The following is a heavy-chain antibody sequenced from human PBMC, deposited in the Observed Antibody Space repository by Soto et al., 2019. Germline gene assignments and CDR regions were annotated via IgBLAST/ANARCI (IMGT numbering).Heavy chain of an antibody. CDR3: ARDFYYHGSGTMGGYFDY. J-gene: IGHJ4*02. V-gene: IGHV3-66*01. D-gene: IGHD3-10*01. CDR1: GITVSSNY. CDR2: IYSGGST. Sequence: EVQLVESGGGLVLPGGSLRLSCAASGITVSSNYMSWVRQAPGKGLEWVSVIYSGGSTYYADSVKGRFTISRDNSKNTLSVQMKSLRAEDTAVYYCARDFYYHGSGTMGGYFDYWGQGTLVTVSS.